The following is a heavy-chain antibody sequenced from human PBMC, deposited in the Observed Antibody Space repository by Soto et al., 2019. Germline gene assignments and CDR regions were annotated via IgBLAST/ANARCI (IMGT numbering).Heavy chain of an antibody. J-gene: IGHJ4*02. CDR3: AKDDFTDRGDDYFDY. Sequence: EVQLLESGGGLVQPGGSLRLSCAASGFSFTNFAMSWVRQAPGKGLEWVAGIGASGDITWYADSVKGRLSISRDNSKNTLYLQLNSLRFEDTAVNYCAKDDFTDRGDDYFDYWGPGTLVTVSS. D-gene: IGHD2-21*02. V-gene: IGHV3-23*01. CDR1: GFSFTNFA. CDR2: IGASGDIT.